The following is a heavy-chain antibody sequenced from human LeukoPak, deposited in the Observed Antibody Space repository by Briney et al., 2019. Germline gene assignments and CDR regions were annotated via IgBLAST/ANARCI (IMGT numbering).Heavy chain of an antibody. CDR3: ARSRQSSSWFKVRNWFDP. Sequence: SETLSLTCAVYGGSFSDYYWSWIRQPPGKGLEWIGDINHSGSANYNPSLKSRVTISVDMSKNQFSLKLSSVTAADTAVYYCARSRQSSSWFKVRNWFDPWGQGTLVTVSS. CDR1: GGSFSDYY. J-gene: IGHJ5*02. V-gene: IGHV4-34*01. D-gene: IGHD6-13*01. CDR2: INHSGSA.